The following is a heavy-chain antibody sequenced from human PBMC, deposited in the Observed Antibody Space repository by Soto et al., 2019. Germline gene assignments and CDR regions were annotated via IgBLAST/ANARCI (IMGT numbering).Heavy chain of an antibody. J-gene: IGHJ1*01. D-gene: IGHD2-15*01. CDR2: IIPIFGTA. CDR3: ARDFGYCSGGSCYSEKYFQH. V-gene: IGHV1-69*12. Sequence: QVQLVQSGAAVKKPGSSVKVSCKASGGTFSSYAISWVRQAPGQGLEWMGGIIPIFGTANYAQKFQGRVTITADESTSTAYMELSSLRSEDTAVYYCARDFGYCSGGSCYSEKYFQHWGQGTLVTVSS. CDR1: GGTFSSYA.